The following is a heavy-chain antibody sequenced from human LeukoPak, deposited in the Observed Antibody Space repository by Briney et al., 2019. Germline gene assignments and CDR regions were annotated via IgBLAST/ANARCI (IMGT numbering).Heavy chain of an antibody. CDR2: ISSSGGST. CDR1: AFTFSNYA. V-gene: IGHV3-23*01. J-gene: IGHJ4*02. CDR3: ARRDSGDYAGGLLYY. D-gene: IGHD4-17*01. Sequence: GTLRLSCAASAFTFSNYAMTWVRQAPGKGLEWVSSISSSGGSTYYADSVKGRFTISRDNSKNTLYLQMNSLRTDDTAVYYCARRDSGDYAGGLLYYWGQGTLVTVSS.